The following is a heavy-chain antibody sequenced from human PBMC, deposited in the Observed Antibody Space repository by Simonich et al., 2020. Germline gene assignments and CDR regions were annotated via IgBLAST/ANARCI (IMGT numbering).Heavy chain of an antibody. CDR2: ISAYKCNT. V-gene: IGHV1-18*01. D-gene: IGHD2-15*01. J-gene: IGHJ4*02. Sequence: QVQLVQSGAEVKKPGASVKVSCKASGYTFTSYGISWVRQAPGQGLEWMGGISAYKCNTNYAQKLQGRVTMHTGTSTSTAYMELRSLRSDDTAVYYCARASRGTWWYYYFDYWGQGTLVTVSS. CDR1: GYTFTSYG. CDR3: ARASRGTWWYYYFDY.